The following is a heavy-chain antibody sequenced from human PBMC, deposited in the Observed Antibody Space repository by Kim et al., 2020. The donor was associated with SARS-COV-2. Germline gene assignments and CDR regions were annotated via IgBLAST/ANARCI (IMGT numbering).Heavy chain of an antibody. CDR2: YT. J-gene: IGHJ3*02. V-gene: IGHV5-10-1*01. Sequence: YTNYGPSFQGHVTISADKSISTAYLHWSSLKASDTAIYYCAREDTWEAFDIWGQGTMVTVSS. D-gene: IGHD1-26*01. CDR3: AREDTWEAFDI.